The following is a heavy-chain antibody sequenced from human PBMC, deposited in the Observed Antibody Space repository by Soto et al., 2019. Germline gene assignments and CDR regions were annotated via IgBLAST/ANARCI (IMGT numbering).Heavy chain of an antibody. J-gene: IGHJ4*02. CDR2: IYFRGTT. CDR3: ARMNYYDTSGYPFDY. Sequence: SETLSLTCTVSGGSISSYYWSWIRQPPGKGLEWIGYIYFRGTTNYNPSLKSRVTMSADTSKNQFSLKLNSVTAADTAVYYCARMNYYDTSGYPFDYWGQGMMVTGS. CDR1: GGSISSYY. D-gene: IGHD3-22*01. V-gene: IGHV4-59*01.